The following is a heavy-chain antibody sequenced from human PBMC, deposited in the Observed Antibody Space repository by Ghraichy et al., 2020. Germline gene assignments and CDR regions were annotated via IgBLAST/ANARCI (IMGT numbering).Heavy chain of an antibody. Sequence: LSLTCAASGFTVSSNYMSWVRQAPGKGLEWVSVIYSGGSTYYADSVKGRFTISRDNSKNTLYLQMNSLRAEDTAVYYCARQTIAIRGYSYGHDFDYWGQGTLVTVSS. J-gene: IGHJ4*02. CDR1: GFTVSSNY. D-gene: IGHD5-18*01. CDR2: IYSGGST. CDR3: ARQTIAIRGYSYGHDFDY. V-gene: IGHV3-66*04.